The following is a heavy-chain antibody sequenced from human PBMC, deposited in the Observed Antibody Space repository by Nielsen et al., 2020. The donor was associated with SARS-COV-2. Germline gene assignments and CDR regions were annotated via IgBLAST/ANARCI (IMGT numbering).Heavy chain of an antibody. D-gene: IGHD2/OR15-2a*01. V-gene: IGHV1-18*04. CDR3: ARGGRVIGAPGPTYS. CDR1: GYTFTTYG. CDR2: ISRNNGKT. Sequence: ASVKVSCKASGYTFTTYGIGWVRQASGQGLEWMGWISRNNGKTQYAQKFRGRFTMTADTSTDTAYMELTSLRSDDTAFYYCARGGRVIGAPGPTYSWGQGTLVTVSS. J-gene: IGHJ4*02.